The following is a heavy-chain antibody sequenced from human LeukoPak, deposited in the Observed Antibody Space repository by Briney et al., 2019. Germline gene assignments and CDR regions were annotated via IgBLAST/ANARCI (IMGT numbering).Heavy chain of an antibody. Sequence: GGSLRLSCAASGFTFSSYSMNWVRQAPGKGLEWVSYISSSSSTIYYADSVKGRFTISRGNAKNSLYLQMNSLGAEDTAIYYCTKCMTASGTCFFASWGQGTLVTVSS. V-gene: IGHV3-48*04. CDR3: TKCMTASGTCFFAS. CDR1: GFTFSSYS. J-gene: IGHJ4*02. CDR2: ISSSSSTI. D-gene: IGHD2-21*02.